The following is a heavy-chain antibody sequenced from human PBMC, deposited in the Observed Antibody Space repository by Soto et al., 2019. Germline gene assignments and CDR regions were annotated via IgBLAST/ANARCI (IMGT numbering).Heavy chain of an antibody. CDR3: ARVSVDTAMAADYYYYYGMDV. J-gene: IGHJ6*02. V-gene: IGHV3-48*02. D-gene: IGHD5-18*01. Sequence: GRSLRLSCAASGFTFSSYSMNCVRQAPGKGLEWVSYISSSSSTIYYADSVKGRFTISRDNAKNSLYLQMNSLRDEDTAVYYCARVSVDTAMAADYYYYYGMDVWGQGTTVTVSS. CDR2: ISSSSSTI. CDR1: GFTFSSYS.